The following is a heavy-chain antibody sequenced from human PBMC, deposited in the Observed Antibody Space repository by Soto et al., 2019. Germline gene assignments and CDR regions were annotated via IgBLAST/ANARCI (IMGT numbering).Heavy chain of an antibody. V-gene: IGHV3-48*01. Sequence: PGGSLRLSCAASGFAFSSYSMNWVRQAPGKGLEWVSYINSNSSTIYYADSVRGRFTISRDNAKNSLFLQMNSLGAEDTAVYYCARGGLVTHDFWGQGTLVTVSS. D-gene: IGHD3-10*01. CDR1: GFAFSSYS. J-gene: IGHJ4*02. CDR2: INSNSSTI. CDR3: ARGGLVTHDF.